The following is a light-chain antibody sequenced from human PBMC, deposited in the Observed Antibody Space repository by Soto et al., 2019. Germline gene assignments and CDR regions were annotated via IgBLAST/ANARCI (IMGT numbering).Light chain of an antibody. V-gene: IGLV2-14*01. CDR2: DVS. CDR3: SSYTSSSSYV. CDR1: SSDVGGYNY. J-gene: IGLJ1*01. Sequence: QSVLTQPASVSGSPGQSITISCTGTSSDVGGYNYVSWYQQHPGKAHKLMIYDVSNRPSGVSNSFSGSKSGNTASLTISGLQAEDEADYYCSSYTSSSSYVFGTGTRSPS.